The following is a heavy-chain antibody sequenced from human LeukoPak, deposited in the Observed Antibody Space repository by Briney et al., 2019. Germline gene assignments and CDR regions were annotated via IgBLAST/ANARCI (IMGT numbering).Heavy chain of an antibody. CDR2: IYYSGST. V-gene: IGHV4-39*07. CDR3: ARVGTPTRGMITFGGVITSFDY. D-gene: IGHD3-16*02. CDR1: GGSISSSSYC. Sequence: SETLSLTCTVSGGSISSSSYCWGWIRQPPGKGLEWIGSIYYSGSTYYNPSLKSRVTISVDTSKNQFSLKLSSVTAADTAVYYCARVGTPTRGMITFGGVITSFDYWGQGTLVTVSS. J-gene: IGHJ4*02.